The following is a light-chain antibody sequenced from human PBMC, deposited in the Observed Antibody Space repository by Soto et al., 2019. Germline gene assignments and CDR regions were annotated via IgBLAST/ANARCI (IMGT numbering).Light chain of an antibody. J-gene: IGKJ4*01. CDR1: QSLSSS. CDR2: DAS. V-gene: IGKV3-15*01. Sequence: EIVLTQSPGTLSLSPGERATLSCRASQSLSSSQLAWYQQKPGQAPRLLIHDASSRATGIPARFNGGGSGTEFTLTISSLQSEDFALYYCQQFHNWPRSVGGGTKVDI. CDR3: QQFHNWPRS.